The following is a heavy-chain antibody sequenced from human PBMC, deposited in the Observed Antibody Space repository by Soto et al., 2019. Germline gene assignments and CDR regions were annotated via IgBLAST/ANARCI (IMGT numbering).Heavy chain of an antibody. D-gene: IGHD2-15*01. V-gene: IGHV3-7*03. CDR3: LRDRTEWVICSAPSCIHX. Sequence: EGSLRLSCAASGFTFRNYWMGWVRQDPGKWLEWVSNIKYDGNEKYSVDPVRGRFTISRDNAQNSLYLQMNSLIVEDTAIYYCLRDRTEWVICSAPSCIHXWGQGTRHTVSX. CDR2: IKYDGNEK. J-gene: IGHJ4*02. CDR1: GFTFRNYW.